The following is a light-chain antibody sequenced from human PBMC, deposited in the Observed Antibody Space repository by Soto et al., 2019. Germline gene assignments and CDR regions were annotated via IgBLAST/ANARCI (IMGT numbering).Light chain of an antibody. CDR1: QSVSRSY. J-gene: IGKJ1*01. CDR3: HHYET. CDR2: GDC. V-gene: IGKV3-20*01. Sequence: EIVLTHSLGTLSLSPWDRATLSCRASQSVSRSYLGWYQKKPGQAPRLLMYGDCMGAAGVPDRVSGSGSGTEFTLTISRLEPEDFTVYYCHHYETFGQGTKVDIK.